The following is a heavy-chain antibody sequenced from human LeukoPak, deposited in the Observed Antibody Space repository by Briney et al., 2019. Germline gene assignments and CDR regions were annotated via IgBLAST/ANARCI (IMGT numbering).Heavy chain of an antibody. Sequence: GGSLRLSCAASGFTFSSYGMHWVRQAPGKGLEWVSAISGSGGSTYYADSVKGRFTISRDNSKNTLYLQMNSLRAEDTAVYYCAKTRSLQLRYYFDYWGQGTLVTVSS. CDR1: GFTFSSYG. J-gene: IGHJ4*02. CDR3: AKTRSLQLRYYFDY. D-gene: IGHD5-18*01. V-gene: IGHV3-23*01. CDR2: ISGSGGST.